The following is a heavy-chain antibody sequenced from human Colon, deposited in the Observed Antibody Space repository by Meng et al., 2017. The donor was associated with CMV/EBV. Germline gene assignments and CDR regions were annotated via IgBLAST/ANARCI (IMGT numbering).Heavy chain of an antibody. CDR3: ARNSKGAFDI. CDR1: GGSISSSDSY. J-gene: IGHJ3*02. V-gene: IGHV4-39*07. Sequence: SETLSLTCTVSGGSISSSDSYWGWIRQPPGKGLEWIGRIYYTGSTNYNPSLKSRVTISVDTSKNQFSLKLSSVTAADTAVYYCARNSKGAFDIWGQGTRVTVSS. D-gene: IGHD2-21*01. CDR2: IYYTGST.